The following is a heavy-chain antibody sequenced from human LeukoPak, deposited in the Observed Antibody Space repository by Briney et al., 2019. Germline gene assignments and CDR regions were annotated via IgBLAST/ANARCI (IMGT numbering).Heavy chain of an antibody. Sequence: ASVTVSCKASGYTFTSYGISWVRQAPGQGLEWMGWISAYNGNTNYAQKLQGRVTMTTDTSTSTAYMELRSLRSDDTAVYYCARGQSIAAAGTVDYWGQGTLVTVSS. CDR2: ISAYNGNT. CDR3: ARGQSIAAAGTVDY. D-gene: IGHD6-13*01. V-gene: IGHV1-18*01. J-gene: IGHJ4*02. CDR1: GYTFTSYG.